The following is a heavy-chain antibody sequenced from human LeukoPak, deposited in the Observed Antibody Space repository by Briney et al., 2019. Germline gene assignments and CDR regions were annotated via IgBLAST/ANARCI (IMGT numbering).Heavy chain of an antibody. V-gene: IGHV4-31*03. CDR1: GGSISSGGYY. D-gene: IGHD2-2*01. Sequence: SQTLSLTCTVSGGSISSGGYYCSWSRQHPGKGLEWFGYIYYSGSTYYNPSLKSRVTISVDTSKNQFSLKLSSVTAADTAVYYCAREIVVVPAATGYFDYWGQGTLVTVSS. CDR3: AREIVVVPAATGYFDY. CDR2: IYYSGST. J-gene: IGHJ4*02.